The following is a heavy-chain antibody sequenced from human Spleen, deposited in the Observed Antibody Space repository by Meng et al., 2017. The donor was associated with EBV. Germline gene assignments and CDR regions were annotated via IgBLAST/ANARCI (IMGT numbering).Heavy chain of an antibody. V-gene: IGHV3-21*01. J-gene: IGHJ6*02. D-gene: IGHD6-19*01. CDR3: ARGSSRGWYGGEGYYGLDV. Sequence: EVQLVESGGXXXXXGXSRXLSCAASGVTFSSYNMNWVRQAPGKGLEWVSCISSRSSSMYYADSVKGRFTVSRDNAKNSLYLQMSSLRAEDTAVYYCARGSSRGWYGGEGYYGLDVWGQGTTVTVSS. CDR2: ISSRSSSM. CDR1: GVTFSSYN.